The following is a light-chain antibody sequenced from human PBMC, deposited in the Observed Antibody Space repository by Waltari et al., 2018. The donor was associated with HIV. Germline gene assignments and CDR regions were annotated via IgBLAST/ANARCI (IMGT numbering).Light chain of an antibody. CDR1: SSNIGSHY. Sequence: QSVLTQPPSASGTPGQRVTISCSGSSSNIGSHYVYWYHQVPGTTPKLLIYRDNQRPSGVSDRFSGSKSGTSASLAISGLRSEDEADYYCAVWDDSLGGWMFGGGTTLTVL. V-gene: IGLV1-47*01. CDR2: RDN. CDR3: AVWDDSLGGWM. J-gene: IGLJ3*02.